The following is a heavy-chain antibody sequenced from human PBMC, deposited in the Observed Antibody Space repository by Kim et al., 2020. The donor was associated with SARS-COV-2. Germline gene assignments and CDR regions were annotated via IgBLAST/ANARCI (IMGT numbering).Heavy chain of an antibody. V-gene: IGHV3-30*02. D-gene: IGHD4-17*01. CDR3: AKAGNGDSYFDY. J-gene: IGHJ4*02. Sequence: YYADSVKGRFTISRDNSKNTLYLQMNSLRAEDTAVYYCAKAGNGDSYFDYWGQGTLVTVSS.